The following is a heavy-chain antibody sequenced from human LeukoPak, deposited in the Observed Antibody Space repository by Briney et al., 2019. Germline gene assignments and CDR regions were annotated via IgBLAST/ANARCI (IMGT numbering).Heavy chain of an antibody. CDR3: ARVGPTYYDFWSGYPYYFDY. D-gene: IGHD3-3*01. CDR1: GGSISSYY. Sequence: PSETLSLTCTVSGGSISSYYWSWIRQPPGKGLEWIGYIYYSGSTNYNPSLKSRVTISVDTSKNQFSLKLSSVTAADTAVYYCARVGPTYYDFWSGYPYYFDYWGQGTLVTVSS. J-gene: IGHJ4*02. CDR2: IYYSGST. V-gene: IGHV4-59*01.